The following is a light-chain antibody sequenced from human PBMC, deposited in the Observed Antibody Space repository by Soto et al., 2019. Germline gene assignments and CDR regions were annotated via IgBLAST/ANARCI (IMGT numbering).Light chain of an antibody. CDR2: NVS. V-gene: IGLV2-14*01. CDR3: TSSTNGSLYV. J-gene: IGLJ1*01. Sequence: QSALTQAASVSGSPGQSITISCTGTSSDVGGYNYVSWYQQFPGKVPKLLIYNVSNRPSGVSNRFSGSKSGNTASLTISGLQAEDEADYFCTSSTNGSLYVFGTGTKLTVL. CDR1: SSDVGGYNY.